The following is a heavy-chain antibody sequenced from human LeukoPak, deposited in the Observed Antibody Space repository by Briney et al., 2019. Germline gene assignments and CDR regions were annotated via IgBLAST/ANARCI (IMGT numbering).Heavy chain of an antibody. CDR1: GFTLSNFW. CDR2: IRQDGGER. Sequence: GGSLRLSCAASGFTLSNFWMSWVRQAPGKGLEWVANIRQDGGERYYVDSVTGRFIISRDNAKNSLYLQMNSLRAEDTAIYYCARGTSGWPGVDYWGRGTLVIVSS. J-gene: IGHJ4*02. D-gene: IGHD6-19*01. V-gene: IGHV3-7*03. CDR3: ARGTSGWPGVDY.